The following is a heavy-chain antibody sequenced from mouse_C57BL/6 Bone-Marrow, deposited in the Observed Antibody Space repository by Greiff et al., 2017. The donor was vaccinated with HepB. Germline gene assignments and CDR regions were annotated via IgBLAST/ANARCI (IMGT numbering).Heavy chain of an antibody. Sequence: QVQLKESGAELARPGASVKLSCKASGYTFTSYGISWVKQRTGQGLEWIGEIYPRSGNTYYNEKFKGKATLTADKSSSTVYMELRSLTSEDSAVYFCARPPRQLRLWFAYWGQGTLVTVSA. V-gene: IGHV1-81*01. D-gene: IGHD3-2*02. CDR2: IYPRSGNT. J-gene: IGHJ3*01. CDR1: GYTFTSYG. CDR3: ARPPRQLRLWFAY.